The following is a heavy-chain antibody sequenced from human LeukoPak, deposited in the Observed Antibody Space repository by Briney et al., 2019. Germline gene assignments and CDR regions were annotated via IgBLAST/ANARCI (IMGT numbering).Heavy chain of an antibody. D-gene: IGHD2-2*01. CDR1: GFTFSSYG. CDR3: AKGRDIVVVPAAVEEAEYFQH. Sequence: GGSLRLSCAASGFTFSSYGMHWVRQAPGKGLEWVAFIRYDGSNKYYADSVKGRFTISGDNSKNTLYLQMNSLRAEDTAVYYCAKGRDIVVVPAAVEEAEYFQHWGQGTLVTVSS. CDR2: IRYDGSNK. J-gene: IGHJ1*01. V-gene: IGHV3-30*02.